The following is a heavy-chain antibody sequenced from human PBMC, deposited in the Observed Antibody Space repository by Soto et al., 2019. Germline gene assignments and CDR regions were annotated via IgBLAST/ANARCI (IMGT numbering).Heavy chain of an antibody. CDR1: GYTFTKYG. V-gene: IGHV1-18*04. D-gene: IGHD2-2*02. CDR2: SGGDNGKT. Sequence: QEQLVQSGGEVKKPGAAVRVSCKASGYTFTKYGITWVRQAPGQGLGWMGWSGGDNGKTNDAGKLQCKVLTTADTSATTACSGLSRLSSDYTAVYYCSRXXXXTSPRCYNHSYYGXXILGHGTXVXXSS. CDR3: SRXXXXTSPRCYNHSYYGXXI. J-gene: IGHJ6*02.